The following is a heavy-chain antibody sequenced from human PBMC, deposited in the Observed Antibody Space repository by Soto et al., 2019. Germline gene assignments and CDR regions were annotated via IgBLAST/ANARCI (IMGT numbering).Heavy chain of an antibody. Sequence: EVQLVESGGDLVQPGGSLRLSCAASGFAFSSYWMHWVRQAPGKGLVWVSRIKFDGSSTSYADSVRGRFTISRDNAKNTVYLQMNSLRAEDTALYYRGRGIRNYYGVDVWGQGTTITVSS. CDR1: GFAFSSYW. J-gene: IGHJ6*02. CDR3: GRGIRNYYGVDV. D-gene: IGHD5-18*01. CDR2: IKFDGSST. V-gene: IGHV3-74*01.